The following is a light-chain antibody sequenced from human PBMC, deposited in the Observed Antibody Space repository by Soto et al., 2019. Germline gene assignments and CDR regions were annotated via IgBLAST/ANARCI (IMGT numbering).Light chain of an antibody. CDR3: CASAPESTYV. Sequence: QSALAQPRSVSGSPGHSITISLTGSSSDVGAYDAVSWYQQHPGKAPQVIIYRGTKRPSGVSTRFSGSVSGNTASLTVSGLQAEDEAEYFCCASAPESTYVFGTGTKVTVL. CDR1: SSDVGAYDA. CDR2: RGT. J-gene: IGLJ1*01. V-gene: IGLV2-23*01.